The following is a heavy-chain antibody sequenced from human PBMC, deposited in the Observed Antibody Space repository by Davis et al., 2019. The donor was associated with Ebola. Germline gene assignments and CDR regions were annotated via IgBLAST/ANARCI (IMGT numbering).Heavy chain of an antibody. D-gene: IGHD3-10*01. CDR1: GFTFSSYS. CDR2: IYSGGST. V-gene: IGHV3-66*01. Sequence: GESLKISCAASGFTFSSYSMNWVRQAPGKGLEWVSVIYSGGSTYYADSVKGRFTISRDNSKNTLYLQMNSLRAEDTAVYYCARDPLGIPRGWHPKTWGQGTLVTVSS. J-gene: IGHJ4*02. CDR3: ARDPLGIPRGWHPKT.